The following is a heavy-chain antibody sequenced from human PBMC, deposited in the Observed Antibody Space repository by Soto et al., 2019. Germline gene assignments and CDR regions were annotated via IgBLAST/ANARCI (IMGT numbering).Heavy chain of an antibody. CDR2: IYWDDDK. CDR1: GFSLSSTRMA. V-gene: IGHV2-5*02. J-gene: IGHJ4*02. CDR3: AHIVVAGLGYYFDY. D-gene: IGHD6-19*01. Sequence: QITLKESGPTLVKPTQTLTLTCTFSGFSLSSTRMAVGWIRQPPGKALEWLALIYWDDDKRYSPFLKSRLTIPKDTSNNQVVLTMSNMDPVDTARYYCAHIVVAGLGYYFDYWGQGTLVTVSS.